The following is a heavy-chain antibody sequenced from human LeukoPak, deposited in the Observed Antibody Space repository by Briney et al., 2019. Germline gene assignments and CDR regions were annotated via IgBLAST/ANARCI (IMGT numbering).Heavy chain of an antibody. V-gene: IGHV3-49*04. Sequence: PGGSLRLSCAASGFTFGDYAMSWVRQAPGKGLEWVGFIRSKVYGVTTEYAASVKGRFTISRDDSKSIAYLQMNSLKTEDTAVYYCARDIWYSTGCHDYWGQGTLVTVSS. D-gene: IGHD2-8*02. CDR2: IRSKVYGVTT. J-gene: IGHJ4*02. CDR3: ARDIWYSTGCHDY. CDR1: GFTFGDYA.